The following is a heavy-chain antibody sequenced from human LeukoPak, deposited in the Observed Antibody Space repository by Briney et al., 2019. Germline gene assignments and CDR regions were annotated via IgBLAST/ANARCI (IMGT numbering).Heavy chain of an antibody. V-gene: IGHV3-48*03. D-gene: IGHD2-15*01. Sequence: GGSLRLSCAASGFTFSSYEMNWVRQAPGKGLEWVSYISSSGSTIYYVDSVKGRFTISRDNAKNSLYLQMNSLRAEDTAVYYCAREGSVVVAARRGYYYYMDVWGKGTTVTASS. CDR1: GFTFSSYE. J-gene: IGHJ6*03. CDR2: ISSSGSTI. CDR3: AREGSVVVAARRGYYYYMDV.